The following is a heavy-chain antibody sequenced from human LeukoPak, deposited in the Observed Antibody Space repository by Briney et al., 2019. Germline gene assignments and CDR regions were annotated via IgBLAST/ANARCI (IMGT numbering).Heavy chain of an antibody. D-gene: IGHD5-18*01. CDR1: GGSISSGDYY. CDR3: ARGDTAMVTGAFDI. J-gene: IGHJ3*02. Sequence: SETLSLTCTVSGGSISSGDYYWSWIRQPPGKGLEWIGYIYYSGSTYYNPSLKSRVTISVDTSKNQFSLKLSSVTAADTAVYYCARGDTAMVTGAFDIWGQGTMVTVSS. V-gene: IGHV4-30-4*08. CDR2: IYYSGST.